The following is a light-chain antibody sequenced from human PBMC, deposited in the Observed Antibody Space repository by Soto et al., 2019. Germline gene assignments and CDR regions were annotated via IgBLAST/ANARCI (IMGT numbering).Light chain of an antibody. CDR1: QGISSY. J-gene: IGKJ1*01. CDR2: AAS. Sequence: AIRMTQSPSSFSASTGDRVTITCRASQGISSYLAWYQQKPGKAPKLLIYAASTLQSGVPSRFSGSGSGTDFTLTISCLQSEEFATYYWQQYYSYPRTCGQGTKVEIK. CDR3: QQYYSYPRT. V-gene: IGKV1-8*01.